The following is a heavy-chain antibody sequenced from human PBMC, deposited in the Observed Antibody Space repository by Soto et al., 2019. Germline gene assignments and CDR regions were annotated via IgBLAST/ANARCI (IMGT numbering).Heavy chain of an antibody. D-gene: IGHD3-10*01. CDR1: GYTFTSYA. CDR3: ERSPNVFFYYCSGSHNLFDF. V-gene: IGHV1-3*01. J-gene: IGHJ4*02. Sequence: ASVKVYCKASGYTFTSYAMHWVRQAPGQRLEWMGWINAGNGNTKYSQKFQGRVTITRDTSASTAYMELSSLRSEDTAVYYCERSPNVFFYYCSGSHNLFDFCGKGSLVPVSS. CDR2: INAGNGNT.